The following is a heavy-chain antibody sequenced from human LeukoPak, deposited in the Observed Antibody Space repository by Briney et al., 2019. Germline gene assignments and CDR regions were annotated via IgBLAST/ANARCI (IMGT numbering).Heavy chain of an antibody. J-gene: IGHJ6*03. CDR3: AKGTDYYYYYYMDV. CDR1: GFTFSSYA. CDR2: ISGSGGST. Sequence: GGSLRLYCAASGFTFSSYAMSWVRQAPGKGLEWVSAISGSGGSTYYADSVKGRFTISRDNSKNTLYLQMNSLRAEDTAVYYCAKGTDYYYYYYMDVWGKGTTVTVSS. V-gene: IGHV3-23*01.